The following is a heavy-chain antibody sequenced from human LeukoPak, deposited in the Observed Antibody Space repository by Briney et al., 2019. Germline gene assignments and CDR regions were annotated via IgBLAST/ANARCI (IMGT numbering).Heavy chain of an antibody. J-gene: IGHJ4*02. CDR1: GGSLRGYY. CDR3: ARGRTYYDFWSGYDWDY. Sequence: SETLSLTSAVYGGSLRGYYWSWIRQPPGKGLEWIGEINHSGSTNYNPSLKSRVTISVDTSKNQFSLKLSSVTAADTAVYYCARGRTYYDFWSGYDWDYWGQGTLVTVSS. CDR2: INHSGST. D-gene: IGHD3-3*01. V-gene: IGHV4-34*01.